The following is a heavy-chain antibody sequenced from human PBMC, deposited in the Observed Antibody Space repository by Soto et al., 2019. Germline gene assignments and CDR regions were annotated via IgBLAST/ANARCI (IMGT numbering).Heavy chain of an antibody. CDR1: GYTFTRYG. CDR3: ARVGAHSSGWYGEDY. V-gene: IGHV1-18*01. Sequence: ASVKVSCKASGYTFTRYGISWVRQAPGQGLEWMGWISAYNGNTNYAQKLQGRVTMTTDTSTSTAYMELRSLRSDDTAVYYCARVGAHSSGWYGEDYWGQGTLVTVSS. J-gene: IGHJ4*02. CDR2: ISAYNGNT. D-gene: IGHD6-19*01.